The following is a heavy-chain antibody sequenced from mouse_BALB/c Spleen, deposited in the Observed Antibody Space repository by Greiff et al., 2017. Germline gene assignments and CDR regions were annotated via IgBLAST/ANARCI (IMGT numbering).Heavy chain of an antibody. Sequence: EVQLQESGPGLVKPSQSLSLTCSVTGYSITSGHYWNWIRQFPGNKLEWMGYISYDGSNNSNPSLKNRISITRDTSKNQFLLKLNSVTTEDTATYYWARGDYDAMDYWGQGTSVTVA. CDR2: ISYDGSN. J-gene: IGHJ4*01. CDR1: GYSITSGHY. V-gene: IGHV3-6*02. CDR3: ARGDYDAMDY.